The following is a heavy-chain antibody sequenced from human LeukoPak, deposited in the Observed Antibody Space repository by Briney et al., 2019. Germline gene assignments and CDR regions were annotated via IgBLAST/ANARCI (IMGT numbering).Heavy chain of an antibody. Sequence: PGGSLRLSCAASGFTFSSYAMHWVRLAPGKGLEWAAVISSDGSNKYYADSVKGRFTISRDNAKNTLYLQMNSLRAEDTAVYYCARAFCSGATCYSMDYWGQGTLVTVSS. CDR2: ISSDGSNK. J-gene: IGHJ4*02. V-gene: IGHV3-30*04. D-gene: IGHD2-15*01. CDR3: ARAFCSGATCYSMDY. CDR1: GFTFSSYA.